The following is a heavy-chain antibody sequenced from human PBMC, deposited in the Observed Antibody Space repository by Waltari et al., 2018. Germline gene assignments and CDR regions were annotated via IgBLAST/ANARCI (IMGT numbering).Heavy chain of an antibody. CDR3: FLLGAFDI. CDR2: ISSRSSYI. Sequence: EVQLVESGGGLVKPGGSLRLSCAASGFTFSSYSMNWVRQAPGKGLEWVSSISSRSSYIYYADSVKGRFTISRDNAKNSLYLQMNSLGAEDTAVYYCFLLGAFDIWGQGTMVTVSS. V-gene: IGHV3-21*01. J-gene: IGHJ3*02. CDR1: GFTFSSYS.